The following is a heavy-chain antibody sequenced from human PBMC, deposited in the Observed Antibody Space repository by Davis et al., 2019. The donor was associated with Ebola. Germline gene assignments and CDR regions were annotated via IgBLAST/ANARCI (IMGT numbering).Heavy chain of an antibody. V-gene: IGHV4-59*08. CDR2: IYYSGST. CDR3: ARLGRFLEWLLIDY. D-gene: IGHD3-3*01. J-gene: IGHJ4*02. CDR1: GGSISSYY. Sequence: MPGGSLRLSCTVSGGSISSYYWSWIRQPPGKGLEWIGYIYYSGSTNYNPSLKSRVTISVDTSKNQFSLKLSSVTAADTAVYYCARLGRFLEWLLIDYWGQGTLVTVSS.